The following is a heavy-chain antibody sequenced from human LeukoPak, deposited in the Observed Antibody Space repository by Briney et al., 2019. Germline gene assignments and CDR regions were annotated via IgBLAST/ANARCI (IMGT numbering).Heavy chain of an antibody. V-gene: IGHV1-18*01. Sequence: ASVKVSCKASGYTFTSYGISWVRQAPGQGLEWMGWISAYSGNTNYAQKLQGRVTMTTDTSTSTAYMELRSLRSDDTAVYYCARDARGAAAADDAFDLWGQGTVVTVSS. CDR1: GYTFTSYG. J-gene: IGHJ3*01. D-gene: IGHD6-13*01. CDR3: ARDARGAAAADDAFDL. CDR2: ISAYSGNT.